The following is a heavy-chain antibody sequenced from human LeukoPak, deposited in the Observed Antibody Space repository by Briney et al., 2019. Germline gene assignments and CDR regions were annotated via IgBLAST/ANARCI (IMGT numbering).Heavy chain of an antibody. J-gene: IGHJ4*02. V-gene: IGHV3-30*18. CDR3: AKPPLGGWYSIFGY. CDR2: ISYDGSNK. Sequence: GGSLRLSCAASGFTFSSYGMHWVRQAPGKGLEWVAVISYDGSNKYYADSVKGRFTISRDNSKNTLYLQMNSLRAEDTAVYYCAKPPLGGWYSIFGYWGQGTLVTVSS. D-gene: IGHD6-19*01. CDR1: GFTFSSYG.